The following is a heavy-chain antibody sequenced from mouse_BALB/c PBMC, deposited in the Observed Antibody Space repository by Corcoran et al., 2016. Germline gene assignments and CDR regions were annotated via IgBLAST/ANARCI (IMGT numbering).Heavy chain of an antibody. D-gene: IGHD4-1*01. J-gene: IGHJ1*01. Sequence: EVQLQQSGAELVKPGASVKLSCTASGFNIKDTTMHWVKQRPEQGLKWIGRIDPANGNTKYDPKFQGQATITADTSSNTAYLKLSSLTSEDTAVYYCANWDWYFDVWGAGTTVTVSS. V-gene: IGHV14-3*02. CDR2: IDPANGNT. CDR1: GFNIKDTT. CDR3: ANWDWYFDV.